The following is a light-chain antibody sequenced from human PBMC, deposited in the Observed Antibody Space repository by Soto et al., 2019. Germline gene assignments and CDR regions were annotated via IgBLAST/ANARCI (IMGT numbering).Light chain of an antibody. Sequence: EIVMTQSPATLSVSPGERATLSCRASQSVSSNLDWYQQKPGQAPRLLIYGASTRATGIPARFSGSGSGTEFTLSISSRHSEDYSVEYCQYYKNWAQLTVGGGTKVEIK. CDR1: QSVSSN. J-gene: IGKJ4*01. CDR2: GAS. V-gene: IGKV3-15*01. CDR3: QYYKNWAQLT.